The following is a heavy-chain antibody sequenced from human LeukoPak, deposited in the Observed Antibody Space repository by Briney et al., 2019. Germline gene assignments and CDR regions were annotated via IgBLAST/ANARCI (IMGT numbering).Heavy chain of an antibody. CDR2: MNPNSGNT. Sequence: ASVKVSCKASGYTFTSYDINWLRQATGQGLEWMGWMNPNSGNTGYAQKFQGRVTMTRNTSISTAYMELSSLRSEDTAVYYCARLGIGSSFDYYYYYMDVWGKGTTVTVSS. CDR3: ARLGIGSSFDYYYYYMDV. V-gene: IGHV1-8*01. D-gene: IGHD6-13*01. CDR1: GYTFTSYD. J-gene: IGHJ6*03.